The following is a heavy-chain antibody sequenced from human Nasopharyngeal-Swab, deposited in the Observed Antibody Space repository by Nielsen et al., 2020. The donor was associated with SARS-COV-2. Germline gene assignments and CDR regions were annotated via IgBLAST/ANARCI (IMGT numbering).Heavy chain of an antibody. CDR3: ARDTIGYDSYAGDY. CDR1: GFTVSSNY. V-gene: IGHV3-66*01. D-gene: IGHD3-22*01. J-gene: IGHJ4*02. CDR2: IYSGGST. Sequence: GESLKISCAASGFTVSSNYMSWVRQAPGKGLEWVSVIYSGGSTYYADSVKGRFTISRDNSKNTLYLQMNSLRAEDTAVYYCARDTIGYDSYAGDYWGQGTLVTVSS.